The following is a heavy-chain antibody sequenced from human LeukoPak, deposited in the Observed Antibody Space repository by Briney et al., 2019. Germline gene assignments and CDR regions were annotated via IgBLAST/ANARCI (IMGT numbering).Heavy chain of an antibody. Sequence: PGGSLRLSCAASGFTFSSYWMSWVRQAPGKGLEWVANIKRDGSEKYYVDSVKGRFTISRDNAKNSLYLQMNSLRAEDTAVYYCARVRDCGGDCYNYYFDYWGQGTLVTVSS. CDR1: GFTFSSYW. CDR2: IKRDGSEK. CDR3: ARVRDCGGDCYNYYFDY. D-gene: IGHD2-21*02. V-gene: IGHV3-7*01. J-gene: IGHJ4*02.